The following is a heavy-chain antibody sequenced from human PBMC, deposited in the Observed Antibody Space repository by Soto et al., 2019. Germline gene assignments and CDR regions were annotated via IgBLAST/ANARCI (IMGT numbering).Heavy chain of an antibody. Sequence: SETLSLTCTVSGGSISSSSYXXGWXXXPPGKXXEWXGSIYYSGSTYYNPSLKRRDTISVDQSKKQLSLKLSSVTAADTAVYYCAKDFERVVTPTFLWSSHPRTNEYYYYYGMDVWGQGTTVTVSS. J-gene: IGHJ6*02. CDR3: AKDFERVVTPTFLWSSHPRTNEYYYYYGMDV. D-gene: IGHD2-21*02. V-gene: IGHV4-39*02. CDR2: IYYSGST. CDR1: GGSISSSSYX.